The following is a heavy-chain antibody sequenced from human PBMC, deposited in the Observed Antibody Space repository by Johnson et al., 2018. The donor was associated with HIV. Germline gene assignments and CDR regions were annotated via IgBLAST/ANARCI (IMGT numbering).Heavy chain of an antibody. CDR1: GFTFSNYG. Sequence: QEQLVESGGGVVQPGGSLRLSCAASGFTFSNYGMHWVRQAPGKGLEWVAVIWFDGSNKYYADSVKGRFTISRDNSKNTLYLQMNSLRAEDTAVYYCATGHSSGWYRDAFDIWGQGTMVTVSS. J-gene: IGHJ3*02. V-gene: IGHV3-33*01. CDR2: IWFDGSNK. CDR3: ATGHSSGWYRDAFDI. D-gene: IGHD6-19*01.